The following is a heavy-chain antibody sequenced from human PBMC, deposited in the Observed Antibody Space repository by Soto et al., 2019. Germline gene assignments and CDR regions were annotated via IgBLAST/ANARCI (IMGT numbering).Heavy chain of an antibody. V-gene: IGHV4-59*08. Sequence: QVQLQESGPGLMKPSETLSLTCTVSGGSISSYYWSWIRQPPGKGLEWIGDIYYSGSNNYNPSLKSRVTISVDTSKNQFSLKLSSVTAADTAVYFCARRYGLSAFDIWGQGTMVTVSS. CDR1: GGSISSYY. J-gene: IGHJ3*02. CDR2: IYYSGSN. D-gene: IGHD3-10*01. CDR3: ARRYGLSAFDI.